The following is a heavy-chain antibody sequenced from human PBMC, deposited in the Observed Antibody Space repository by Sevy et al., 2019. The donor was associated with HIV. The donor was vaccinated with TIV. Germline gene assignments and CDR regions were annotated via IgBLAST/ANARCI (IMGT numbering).Heavy chain of an antibody. CDR2: IYHSGST. D-gene: IGHD3-3*01. V-gene: IGHV4-4*02. Sequence: SETLSLTCAVSGGSISSSNWWSWVRQPPGKGLEWIGEIYHSGSTNYNPSLKSRVTISVDKSKNQFSLKLSSVTAADTAVYYCAGDPYRAMRDFWSGYYYYYGMDVWGQGTTVTVSS. J-gene: IGHJ6*02. CDR3: AGDPYRAMRDFWSGYYYYYGMDV. CDR1: GGSISSSNW.